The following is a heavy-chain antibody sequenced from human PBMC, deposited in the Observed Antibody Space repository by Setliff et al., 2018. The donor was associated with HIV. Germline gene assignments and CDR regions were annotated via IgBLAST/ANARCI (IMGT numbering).Heavy chain of an antibody. J-gene: IGHJ3*02. V-gene: IGHV3-15*01. CDR3: TRDKGYAFDI. Sequence: PGGSLRLSCAASGFTFKYAWISWVRQAPGKGLEWVGRIRSETSGGTRDYAAPVKGRFTISRDDSKSIAYLQINSLKTEDTAVYYCTRDKGYAFDIWGQGTMVTVSS. CDR1: GFTFKYAW. D-gene: IGHD5-18*01. CDR2: IRSETSGGTR.